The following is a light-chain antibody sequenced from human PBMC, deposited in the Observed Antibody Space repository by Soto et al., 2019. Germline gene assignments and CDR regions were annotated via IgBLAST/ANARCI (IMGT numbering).Light chain of an antibody. Sequence: QSALTQPASVSGSPGQSITISCTGTSSDVGGYKYVSWYQQHPGKAPKLMIYEVSYRPSGVSNRFSGSKSGDTASLTISGLQADDEADYYCSSYAISGTVLFGGGTKVTVL. CDR3: SSYAISGTVL. J-gene: IGLJ2*01. CDR1: SSDVGGYKY. CDR2: EVS. V-gene: IGLV2-14*01.